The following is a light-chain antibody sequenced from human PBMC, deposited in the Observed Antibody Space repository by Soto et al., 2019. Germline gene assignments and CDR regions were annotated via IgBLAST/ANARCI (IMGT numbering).Light chain of an antibody. CDR3: SSYADSTNYV. J-gene: IGLJ1*01. CDR2: QVT. CDR1: SXDVGTRNF. V-gene: IGLV2-14*01. Sequence: QSVLTQPASVSGSPGQSITISCTGTSXDVGTRNFVSWYQQHPGKAPKLMIYQVTNRPSGVSNRFSGSKSGNTASLTISGLQAEDEADYYCSSYADSTNYVFGTGTKGTVL.